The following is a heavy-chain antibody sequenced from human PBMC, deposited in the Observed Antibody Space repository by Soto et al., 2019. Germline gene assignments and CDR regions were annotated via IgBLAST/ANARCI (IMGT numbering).Heavy chain of an antibody. J-gene: IGHJ4*02. Sequence: EVQLLESGGGLAQPGGSLRSSCAASGFTFSSHALSWVRQAPGKGLEWVSAISGSGSSTYYADSVKGRFTISRDNSRNTLYLQMNNLRAEDTAVYFCAKHRLPAYYFDHWGQGTLVTVSS. CDR1: GFTFSSHA. D-gene: IGHD2-2*01. V-gene: IGHV3-23*01. CDR2: ISGSGSST. CDR3: AKHRLPAYYFDH.